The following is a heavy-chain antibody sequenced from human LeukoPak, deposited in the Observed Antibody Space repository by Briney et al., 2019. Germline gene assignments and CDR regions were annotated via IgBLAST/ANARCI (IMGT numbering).Heavy chain of an antibody. CDR1: GFTVSSNY. Sequence: QSGGSLRLSCAASGFTVSSNYMSWVRQAPGKGLEWVSVIYSGGSTYYADSVKGRFTISRDNSKNTLYLQMNSLRAEDTAVYYCARDPAGYFSFDYWGQGTLVTVSS. J-gene: IGHJ4*02. D-gene: IGHD3-22*01. CDR3: ARDPAGYFSFDY. CDR2: IYSGGST. V-gene: IGHV3-66*01.